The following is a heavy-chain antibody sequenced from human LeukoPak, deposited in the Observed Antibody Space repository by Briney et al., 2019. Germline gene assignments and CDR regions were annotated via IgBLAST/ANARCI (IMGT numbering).Heavy chain of an antibody. CDR2: IYYSGST. Sequence: SETLSLTCTVSGGSISSYYWSWIRQPPGKGLEWIGYIYYSGSTNYNPSLKSRVTISVDTSKNQFSLKLSSVTAADTAVYYCARLATDAFDIWGRGTMVTVSS. CDR3: ARLATDAFDI. J-gene: IGHJ3*02. V-gene: IGHV4-59*08. CDR1: GGSISSYY.